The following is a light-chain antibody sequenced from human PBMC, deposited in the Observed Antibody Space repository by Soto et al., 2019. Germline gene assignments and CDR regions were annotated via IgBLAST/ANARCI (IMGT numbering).Light chain of an antibody. J-gene: IGKJ5*01. CDR3: PHYGSPSIT. Sequence: IQMTPSPCTLSASVGDRVTTTYRPSQSITSYLNWYQQNPGKAPKLLGYSASSLQSGVPSRFSGSGSGTDFTLTISRLEPEDFSLYYWPHYGSPSITFAQGGLLEI. V-gene: IGKV1-39*01. CDR2: SAS. CDR1: QSITSY.